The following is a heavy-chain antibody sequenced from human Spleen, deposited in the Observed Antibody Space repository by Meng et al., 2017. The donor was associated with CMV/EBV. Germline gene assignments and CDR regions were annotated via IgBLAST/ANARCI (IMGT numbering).Heavy chain of an antibody. Sequence: GGSLRLSCAASGFTFSGYGMHWVRQAPGKGLEWVAFIQYDGTNKYYADSVRGRFAISRDNSKNTLYLQMNSLRAEDTAVYYCAKDLRLNDYKSSYYYHYGMDVWGQGTTVTVSS. D-gene: IGHD4-11*01. CDR2: IQYDGTNK. CDR1: GFTFSGYG. J-gene: IGHJ6*02. CDR3: AKDLRLNDYKSSYYYHYGMDV. V-gene: IGHV3-30*02.